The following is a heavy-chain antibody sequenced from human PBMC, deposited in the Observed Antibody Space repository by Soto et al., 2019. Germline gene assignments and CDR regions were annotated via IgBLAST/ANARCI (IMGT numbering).Heavy chain of an antibody. J-gene: IGHJ4*02. CDR2: IYYSGST. CDR3: ARVGYSSSSIDY. V-gene: IGHV4-31*03. CDR1: GGSISSGGYY. D-gene: IGHD6-6*01. Sequence: TLSLTCTVSGGSISSGGYYWSWIRQHPGKGLEWIGYIYYSGSTYYNPSLKSRVTISVDTSKNQFSLKLSSLTAADTAVYYSARVGYSSSSIDYWGQGTLVTVSS.